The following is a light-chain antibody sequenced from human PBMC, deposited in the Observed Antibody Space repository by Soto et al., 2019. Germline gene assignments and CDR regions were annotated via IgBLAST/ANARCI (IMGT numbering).Light chain of an antibody. J-gene: IGKJ1*01. V-gene: IGKV3-20*01. CDR1: QNISSY. CDR3: HQYGGSPRT. Sequence: IVLTQSPATLSLSPGKSATLSCRASQNISSYLIWYQQKPGQAPRLLIYDVSNRATGIPARCSGSGSGTDFTLTISRLEPEDFAVYYCHQYGGSPRTFGQGTKVDIK. CDR2: DVS.